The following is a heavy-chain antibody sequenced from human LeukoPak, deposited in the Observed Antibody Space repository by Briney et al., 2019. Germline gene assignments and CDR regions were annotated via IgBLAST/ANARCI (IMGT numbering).Heavy chain of an antibody. CDR2: IIPIFGTA. CDR1: GGTFSSYA. CDR3: AKEAARPGLDYYYMDV. V-gene: IGHV1-69*06. D-gene: IGHD6-6*01. Sequence: SVKVSCKASGGTFSSYAISWVRQAPGQGLEWMGGIIPIFGTANYAQEFQGRVTITADKSTSTAYMELSSLRSEDTAVYYCAKEAARPGLDYYYMDVWGEGTTVTVSS. J-gene: IGHJ6*03.